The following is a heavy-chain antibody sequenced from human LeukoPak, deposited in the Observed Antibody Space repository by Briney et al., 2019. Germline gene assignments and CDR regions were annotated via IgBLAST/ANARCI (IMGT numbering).Heavy chain of an antibody. V-gene: IGHV1-2*06. CDR1: GYTFTSYY. Sequence: ASVKVSCKASGYTFTSYYMHWVRQAPGQGLEWMGRINPNSGDTNYAQKFQGRVTMTRDTSISTAYMELSRLTSDDTAMYYCARDYCSSTSCLFGYWGQGTLVTVSS. CDR2: INPNSGDT. CDR3: ARDYCSSTSCLFGY. D-gene: IGHD2-2*01. J-gene: IGHJ4*02.